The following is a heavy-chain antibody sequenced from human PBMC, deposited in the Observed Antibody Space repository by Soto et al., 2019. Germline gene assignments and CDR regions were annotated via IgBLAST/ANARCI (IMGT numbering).Heavy chain of an antibody. D-gene: IGHD2-8*02. CDR3: ARDKITGLLDY. CDR2: IYYSGST. Sequence: PSETLSLTCTVSGGSISSYYWSWIRQPPGKGLEWIGYIYYSGSTNYNPSHKSRVTISVDTSKNQFSLKLSSVTAADTAVYYCARDKITGLLDYWGQGTLVTVSS. V-gene: IGHV4-59*12. J-gene: IGHJ4*02. CDR1: GGSISSYY.